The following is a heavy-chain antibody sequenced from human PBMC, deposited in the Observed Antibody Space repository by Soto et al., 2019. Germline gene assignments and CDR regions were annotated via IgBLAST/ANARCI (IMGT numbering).Heavy chain of an antibody. Sequence: SETLSLTCSVSGGSISSYYWSWIRQPPGKGLEWIGYIYYSGSTNYNPSLKSRVTISVDTSKNQFSLKLSPVTAADTAVYYCARTRTALKTFDYWGQGTLVTVS. V-gene: IGHV4-59*01. CDR3: ARTRTALKTFDY. J-gene: IGHJ4*02. CDR2: IYYSGST. CDR1: GGSISSYY.